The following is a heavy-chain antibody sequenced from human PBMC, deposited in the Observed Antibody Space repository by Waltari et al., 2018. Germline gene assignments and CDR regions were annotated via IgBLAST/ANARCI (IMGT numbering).Heavy chain of an antibody. Sequence: EVQLVESGGGLVQPGGSLRLSCAASGFTFSSYWMHWVRQAPGTGLVWVSRINSDGSSTSYADSVKGRFTISRDNAKNTLYLQMNSLRAEDTAVYYCARGHDFWSGYSYWYFDLWGRGTLVTVSS. J-gene: IGHJ2*01. V-gene: IGHV3-74*01. CDR1: GFTFSSYW. CDR2: INSDGSST. CDR3: ARGHDFWSGYSYWYFDL. D-gene: IGHD3-3*01.